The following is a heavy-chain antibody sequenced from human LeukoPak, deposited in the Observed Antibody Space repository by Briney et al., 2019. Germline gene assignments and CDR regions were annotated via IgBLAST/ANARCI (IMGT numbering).Heavy chain of an antibody. CDR1: GGSISSSSYY. Sequence: PSETLSLTCTVSGGSISSSSYYWGWIRQPPGKGLEWIGSIYYSGSTYYNPSLKSRVTISVDTSKNQFSLKLSSVTAADTAVYYCAREGTDWGSSSWYPYNHLGEGWEESLYNWFDPWGQGTLVTVSS. V-gene: IGHV4-39*07. CDR3: AREGTDWGSSSWYPYNHLGEGWEESLYNWFDP. J-gene: IGHJ5*02. D-gene: IGHD6-13*01. CDR2: IYYSGST.